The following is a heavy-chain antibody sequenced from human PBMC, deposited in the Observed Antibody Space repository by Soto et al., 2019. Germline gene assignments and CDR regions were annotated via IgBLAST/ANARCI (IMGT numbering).Heavy chain of an antibody. D-gene: IGHD1-1*01. J-gene: IGHJ3*01. Sequence: QVQLLQSETAVKTPGASVKVSCHASGYTFTNYGINWVRQAPGQGREGMAWISAYNGKTHHAPIVQDRVTMTTDTSRRTAYLELTSMRSEDTAVYYCARGGWNHGVGPFELWGQGTKVTVSS. V-gene: IGHV1-18*04. CDR3: ARGGWNHGVGPFEL. CDR2: ISAYNGKT. CDR1: GYTFTNYG.